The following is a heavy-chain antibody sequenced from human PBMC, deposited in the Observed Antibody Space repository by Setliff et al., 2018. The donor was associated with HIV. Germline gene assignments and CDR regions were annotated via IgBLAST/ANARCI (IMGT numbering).Heavy chain of an antibody. Sequence: SETLSLTCTVSGGSVSNSNYYWGWIRQPPGRGLEWIGSIYYSGSTYYNPSLKSRVTISVDTSKNQFSLKLTSVTAADTAVYYCARHHVKYTDCPSGMCYWDAFDIWGQGTMVTVSS. D-gene: IGHD2-8*01. CDR2: IYYSGST. V-gene: IGHV4-39*01. CDR1: GGSVSNSNYY. J-gene: IGHJ3*02. CDR3: ARHHVKYTDCPSGMCYWDAFDI.